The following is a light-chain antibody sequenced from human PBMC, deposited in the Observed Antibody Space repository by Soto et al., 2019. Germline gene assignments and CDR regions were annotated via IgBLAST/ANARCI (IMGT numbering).Light chain of an antibody. Sequence: DIVMTQSPDSLAVSLGERATNNCKSSQTVLYSSNNRNYLAWYQKKPGQPPKLLIYWASTRESGVPDRFSGSGSGTDFTLTVSSLQAEDVAVYYCLQYYSSPWTFGQGTKVEIK. CDR2: WAS. V-gene: IGKV4-1*01. CDR3: LQYYSSPWT. CDR1: QTVLYSSNNRNY. J-gene: IGKJ1*01.